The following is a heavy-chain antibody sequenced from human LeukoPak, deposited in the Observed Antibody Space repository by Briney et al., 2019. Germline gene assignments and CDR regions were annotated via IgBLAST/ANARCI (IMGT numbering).Heavy chain of an antibody. CDR1: GFTFDDYA. V-gene: IGHV3-9*01. CDR2: ISWNSGSI. J-gene: IGHJ4*02. D-gene: IGHD6-19*01. Sequence: GRSLRLSCAASGFTFDDYAMHWVRQAPGKGLEWVSGISWNSGSIGYADSVKGRFTISRDNAKNSLYLQMDSLRAEDTAVYYCARGAVAGFDYWGQGTLVTVSS. CDR3: ARGAVAGFDY.